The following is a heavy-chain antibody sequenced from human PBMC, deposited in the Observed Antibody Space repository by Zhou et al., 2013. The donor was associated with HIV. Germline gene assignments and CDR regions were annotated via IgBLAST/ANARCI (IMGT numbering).Heavy chain of an antibody. Sequence: QVQLVQSGADVKKPGASVKVSCRASGYTFTNYALHWVRQAPGQRLEWMGWIDTGNGNTKYSQKFQGRVTITRDTSASTAYMELSSLRSEDTAVYYCARGPYNWNYLGYWGQGTLVTVSS. CDR2: IDTGNGNT. V-gene: IGHV1-3*04. J-gene: IGHJ4*02. D-gene: IGHD1-20*01. CDR3: ARGPYNWNYLGY. CDR1: GYTFTNYA.